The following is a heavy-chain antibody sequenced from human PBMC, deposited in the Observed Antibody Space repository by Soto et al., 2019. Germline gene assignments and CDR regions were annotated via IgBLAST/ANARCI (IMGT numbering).Heavy chain of an antibody. J-gene: IGHJ4*02. CDR2: IIPIFGTA. CDR3: ARTPREVPLGPSGDY. V-gene: IGHV1-69*01. CDR1: GGTFSSYA. Sequence: QVQLVQSGAEVKKPGSSVKVSCKASGGTFSSYAISWVRQAPGQGLEWMGGIIPIFGTANYAQKFQGRVTVTGGETTRTGYMEVRRLRTEGTGRDYCARTPREVPLGPSGDYWGQGTLGTVS. D-gene: IGHD1-1*01.